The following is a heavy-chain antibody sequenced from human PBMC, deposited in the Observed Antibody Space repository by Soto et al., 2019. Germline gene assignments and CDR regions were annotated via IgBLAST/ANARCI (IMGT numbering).Heavy chain of an antibody. V-gene: IGHV3-33*01. CDR2: IWYDGSNK. CDR3: ARERVVAATNYYYYGMDV. J-gene: IGHJ6*02. CDR1: GFTFSSYG. D-gene: IGHD2-15*01. Sequence: QVQLVESGGGVVQPGRSLRLSCAASGFTFSSYGMHWVRQAPGKGLEWVAVIWYDGSNKYYADSVKGRFTISRDNSKNPXXLQMNSLRAEDTAVYYCARERVVAATNYYYYGMDVWGQGTTVTVSS.